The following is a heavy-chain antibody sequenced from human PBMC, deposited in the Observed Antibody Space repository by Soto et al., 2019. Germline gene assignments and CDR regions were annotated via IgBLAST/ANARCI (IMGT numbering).Heavy chain of an antibody. J-gene: IGHJ4*02. CDR1: GGSISSYY. Sequence: PSETLSLTCTVSGGSISSYYWSWIRQPPGKGLEWIGYIYYSGSTNYNPSLKSRVTISVDTSKNQFSLKLSSVTAADTAVYYCARADSSSWYAGDYWGQGTLVTVSS. CDR2: IYYSGST. V-gene: IGHV4-59*01. CDR3: ARADSSSWYAGDY. D-gene: IGHD6-13*01.